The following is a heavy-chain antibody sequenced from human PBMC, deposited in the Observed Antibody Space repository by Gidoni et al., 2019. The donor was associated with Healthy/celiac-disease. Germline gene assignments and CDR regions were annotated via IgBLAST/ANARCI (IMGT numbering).Heavy chain of an antibody. D-gene: IGHD3-3*01. V-gene: IGHV5-10-1*03. CDR1: GYSFPSYW. CDR3: ARLTIFGVVIIGDDY. J-gene: IGHJ4*02. Sequence: EVQLVQSGAEVKKPGESLRSSCKGSGYSFPSYWISWVRQRPGKGLEWMGRIEPSDSYTNYSPSFQGHVTISADKSISTAYLQWSSLKASDTAMYYCARLTIFGVVIIGDDYWGQGTLVTVSS. CDR2: IEPSDSYT.